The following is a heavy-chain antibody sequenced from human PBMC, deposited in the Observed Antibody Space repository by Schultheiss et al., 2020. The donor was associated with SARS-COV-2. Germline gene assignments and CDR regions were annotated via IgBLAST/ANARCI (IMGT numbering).Heavy chain of an antibody. D-gene: IGHD5-18*01. CDR1: GGSFSGYY. V-gene: IGHV4-34*01. Sequence: GSLRLSCAVYGGSFSGYYWSWIRQPPGKGLEWIGEINHSGSTNYNPSLKSRVTISVDTSKNQFSLKLSSVTAADTAVYYCASRADVDTAMNWGQGTLVTVSS. CDR3: ASRADVDTAMN. J-gene: IGHJ4*02. CDR2: INHSGST.